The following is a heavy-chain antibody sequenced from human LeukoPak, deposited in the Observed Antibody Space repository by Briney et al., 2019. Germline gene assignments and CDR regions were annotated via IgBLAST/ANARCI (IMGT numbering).Heavy chain of an antibody. D-gene: IGHD2-15*01. CDR3: ARAYCSGGSCYSGFDY. J-gene: IGHJ4*02. Sequence: KPSETLSLTCTVSGXSISSYYWSWIRQPPGKGLEWIGRIYSSGSTNYNPSLKSRVTMSVDTSRNQFSLKLSSVTAADTAVYYCARAYCSGGSCYSGFDYWGQGTLVTVSS. CDR1: GXSISSYY. CDR2: IYSSGST. V-gene: IGHV4-4*07.